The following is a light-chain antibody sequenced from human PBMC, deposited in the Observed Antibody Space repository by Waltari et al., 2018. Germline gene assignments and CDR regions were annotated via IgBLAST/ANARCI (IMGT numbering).Light chain of an antibody. CDR3: QVWDSTSDHRV. CDR1: TIGAKS. CDR2: DDS. J-gene: IGLJ3*02. Sequence: SYVLTQPPSVSVAPGQPAKITCEGNTIGAKSVHWYQQRPGQAPVLVVFDDSDRPSGIPERFSGANSGNTATLTITRVEAGDEADYYCQVWDSTSDHRVFGGGTKLTVL. V-gene: IGLV3-21*02.